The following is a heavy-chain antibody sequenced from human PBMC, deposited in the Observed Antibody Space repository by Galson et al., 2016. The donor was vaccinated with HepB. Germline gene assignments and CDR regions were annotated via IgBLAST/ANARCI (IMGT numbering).Heavy chain of an antibody. J-gene: IGHJ4*02. CDR3: AREGGASGNY. CDR1: GGSVSSGSYY. Sequence: ETLSLTCTVSGGSVSSGSYYWSWIRQPPGKGLEWIGYISYSGSADYNPSLRSRVTIAIDTSKNQFSLKVTSVTTADTAVYYCAREGGASGNYWGQGTLVTVSS. D-gene: IGHD3-10*01. CDR2: ISYSGSA. V-gene: IGHV4-61*01.